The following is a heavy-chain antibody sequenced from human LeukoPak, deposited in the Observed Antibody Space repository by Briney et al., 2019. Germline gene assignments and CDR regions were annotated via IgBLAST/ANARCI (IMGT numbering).Heavy chain of an antibody. J-gene: IGHJ3*02. V-gene: IGHV3-30-3*01. D-gene: IGHD3-22*01. Sequence: PGRSLRLSCAASGFTFSSYAMHWVRQAPGKGLEWVAVISYDGSNKYYADSVKGRFTISRDNSKNTLYLQMNILRAEDTAVYYCAREGSTMIVVVEYAFDIWGQGTMVTVSS. CDR2: ISYDGSNK. CDR3: AREGSTMIVVVEYAFDI. CDR1: GFTFSSYA.